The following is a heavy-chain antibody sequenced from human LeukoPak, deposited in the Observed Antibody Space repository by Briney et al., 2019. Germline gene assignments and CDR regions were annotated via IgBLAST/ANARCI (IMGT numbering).Heavy chain of an antibody. CDR3: ARRSYNWNYDDYYYGMDV. CDR2: IYPGDSDT. J-gene: IGHJ6*02. CDR1: GYSFTSYW. D-gene: IGHD1-7*01. V-gene: IGHV5-51*01. Sequence: GESLKISCKGSGYSFTSYWIGWVRQMPGKGLEWMGIIYPGDSDTRYSPSFQGQVTISADKSISTAYLQWSSLKASDTAMYYCARRSYNWNYDDYYYGMDVWGQGTTVTVSS.